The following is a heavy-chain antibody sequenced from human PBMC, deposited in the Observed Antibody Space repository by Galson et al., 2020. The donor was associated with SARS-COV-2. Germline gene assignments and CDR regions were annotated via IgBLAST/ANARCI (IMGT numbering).Heavy chain of an antibody. CDR1: GGSISSGGYY. D-gene: IGHD3-3*01. Sequence: PLSPTFTVSGGSISSGGYYWSWIRQHPGKGLGWIGTIYYSGSTYYNPSLKSRVTISVDTSKNQFCLKLSSVTAADTAVYYCARAPTIFGVVIDAFDIWGQGTMVTVSS. J-gene: IGHJ3*02. V-gene: IGHV4-31*03. CDR2: IYYSGST. CDR3: ARAPTIFGVVIDAFDI.